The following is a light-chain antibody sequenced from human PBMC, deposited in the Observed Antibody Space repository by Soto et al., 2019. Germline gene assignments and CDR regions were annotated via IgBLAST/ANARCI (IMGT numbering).Light chain of an antibody. CDR3: QQYNDWPLT. CDR2: GAS. V-gene: IGKV3-15*01. J-gene: IGKJ4*01. CDR1: QSVRSN. Sequence: EMVMTQSPATLSVSPGERATFSCRASQSVRSNLAWYQQKPGQAPRLLIYGASTRATGIPARFSGSGSGTEFTRTISSLQSEDFAVYYCQQYNDWPLTFGGGTKVEIK.